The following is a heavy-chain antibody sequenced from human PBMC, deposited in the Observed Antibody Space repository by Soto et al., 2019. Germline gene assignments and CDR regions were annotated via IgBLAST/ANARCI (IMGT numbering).Heavy chain of an antibody. CDR3: ARGSIFGVVENAFDI. CDR2: IYYSGST. V-gene: IGHV4-31*03. CDR1: GGSISSGGYY. Sequence: PSETLSLTYTVSGGSISSGGYYWSWIRQHPGKGLEWIGYIYYSGSTYYNPSLKSRVTISVDTSKNQFSLKLSSVTAADTAVYYCARGSIFGVVENAFDIWGQGTMVTVSS. D-gene: IGHD3-3*01. J-gene: IGHJ3*02.